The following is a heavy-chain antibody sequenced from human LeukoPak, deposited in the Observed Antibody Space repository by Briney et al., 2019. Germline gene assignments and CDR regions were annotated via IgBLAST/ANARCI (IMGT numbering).Heavy chain of an antibody. J-gene: IGHJ4*02. V-gene: IGHV3-30*18. D-gene: IGHD5-12*01. CDR1: GFTFSSYG. Sequence: GGSLRLSCAASGFTFSSYGMHWVRQAPGKGLEWVAVISYDGSNKHYADSVKGRFTISRDNSKNTLYLQMNSLRAEDTAVYYCAKDSDASGYDLGHFDYWGQGTLVTVSS. CDR3: AKDSDASGYDLGHFDY. CDR2: ISYDGSNK.